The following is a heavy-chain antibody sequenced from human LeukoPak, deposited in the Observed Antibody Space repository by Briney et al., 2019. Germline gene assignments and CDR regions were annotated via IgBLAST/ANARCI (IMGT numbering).Heavy chain of an antibody. Sequence: PGGSLRLSCAASGFTFNDYGMHWLRQAPGKGLEWVAFTRHDDSDKQYGDSVKGRLTISRDNSRNTLYLQMNSLRPEDTAVYFCAKDMRSGWCNWFDPWGQGTLVTVSS. D-gene: IGHD6-19*01. V-gene: IGHV3-30*02. J-gene: IGHJ5*02. CDR3: AKDMRSGWCNWFDP. CDR2: TRHDDSDK. CDR1: GFTFNDYG.